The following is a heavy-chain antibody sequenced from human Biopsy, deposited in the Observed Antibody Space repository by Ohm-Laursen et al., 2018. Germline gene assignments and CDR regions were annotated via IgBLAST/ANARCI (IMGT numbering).Heavy chain of an antibody. CDR1: GFSLSACGMC. Sequence: TQTLTLTSSFSGFSLSACGMCVSWIRQAPGKALEWLARVDWDDYKDYSASLQTKLSISKDTSNDQVVLTVNNVDPADTATYYCARTPILIVSAGLVYRHRRHLQGMDVWGQGIAVTVS. J-gene: IGHJ6*02. D-gene: IGHD6-13*01. V-gene: IGHV2-70*11. CDR2: VDWDDYK. CDR3: ARTPILIVSAGLVYRHRRHLQGMDV.